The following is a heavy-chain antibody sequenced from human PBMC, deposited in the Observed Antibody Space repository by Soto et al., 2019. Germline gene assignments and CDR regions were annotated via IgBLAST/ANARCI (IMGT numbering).Heavy chain of an antibody. CDR2: IYWDDDK. J-gene: IGHJ5*02. D-gene: IGHD3-10*02. Sequence: ITLKESGPTLVKPTQTLTLTCTFSGLSLSTSGEAVGWIRQPPGKALEWLALIYWDDDKRYNPTLNTRLTITKDTSKTQVVLTLTTMDPVDTATYYCAHYVSTSPAGWFDPWGQGILVTVSS. CDR3: AHYVSTSPAGWFDP. V-gene: IGHV2-5*02. CDR1: GLSLSTSGEA.